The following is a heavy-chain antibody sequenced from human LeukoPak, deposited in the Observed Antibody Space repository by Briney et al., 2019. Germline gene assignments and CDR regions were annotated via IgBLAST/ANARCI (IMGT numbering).Heavy chain of an antibody. CDR3: ASLDSGKFDY. J-gene: IGHJ4*02. D-gene: IGHD3-10*01. V-gene: IGHV4-59*01. Sequence: SETLSLTCTVSGGSISSYHWSWVRQPPGKGLEWIGYVYYTGSTKYSPSLKSRLTISLDTSMNQFSLKLSSVTAADTAVYYCASLDSGKFDYWGQGTLVTVFS. CDR2: VYYTGST. CDR1: GGSISSYH.